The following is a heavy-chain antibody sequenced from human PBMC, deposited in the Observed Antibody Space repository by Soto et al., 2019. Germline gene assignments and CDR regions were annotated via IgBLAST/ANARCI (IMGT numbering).Heavy chain of an antibody. CDR1: GYTFTGYY. D-gene: IGHD4-17*01. J-gene: IGHJ4*02. CDR2: INPNSGGT. V-gene: IGHV1-2*02. Sequence: ASVKVSCKASGYTFTGYYMHWVRQAPGQGLEWMGWINPNSGGTNYAQKFQGRVTMTRDTSISTAYMELSRLRSDDTAVYYCARDNGLEATVDYWGQGTLVTVSS. CDR3: ARDNGLEATVDY.